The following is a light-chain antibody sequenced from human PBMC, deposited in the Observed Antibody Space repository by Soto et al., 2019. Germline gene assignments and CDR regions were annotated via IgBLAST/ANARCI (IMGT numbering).Light chain of an antibody. V-gene: IGKV1-39*01. CDR1: QSISSY. CDR3: QQSYRSIT. Sequence: DIQMTQSPSSLSASVGDRVTITCRASQSISSYLNWYQQKPGKAPKLLIYAASSLQSGVPSRFSGSGSGTDFTLTISSLQPEDFATYYCQQSYRSITFGQGTRLEI. CDR2: AAS. J-gene: IGKJ5*01.